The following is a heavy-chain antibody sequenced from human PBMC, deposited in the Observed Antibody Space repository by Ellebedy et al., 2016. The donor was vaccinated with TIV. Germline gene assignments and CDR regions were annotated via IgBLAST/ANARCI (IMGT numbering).Heavy chain of an antibody. V-gene: IGHV3-23*01. Sequence: GESLKISXAASGFTFSDYYMSWIRQAPGKGLEWVSAISASGASTYYADSVKGRFTISRDNSKSTLYLQMNSLRADDTAMYYCAKGQYGVPFDYWGQGILVTVSS. CDR2: ISASGAST. D-gene: IGHD4-17*01. CDR1: GFTFSDYY. CDR3: AKGQYGVPFDY. J-gene: IGHJ4*02.